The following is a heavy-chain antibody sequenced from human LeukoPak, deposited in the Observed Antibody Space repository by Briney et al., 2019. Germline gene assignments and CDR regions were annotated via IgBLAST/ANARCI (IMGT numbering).Heavy chain of an antibody. D-gene: IGHD3-10*02. CDR3: AELGITMIGGV. CDR2: INQDGTEK. Sequence: GGSLRLSCAASGFTFTTYWMSWVRQLPGKGLEWVANINQDGTEKYYVDSVKGRFTISRDNAKNSLYLQMNSLRAEDTAVYYCAELGITMIGGVWGKGTTATISS. J-gene: IGHJ6*04. CDR1: GFTFTTYW. V-gene: IGHV3-7*01.